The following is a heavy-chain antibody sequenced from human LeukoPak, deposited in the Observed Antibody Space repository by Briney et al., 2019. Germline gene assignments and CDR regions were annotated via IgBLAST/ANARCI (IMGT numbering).Heavy chain of an antibody. J-gene: IGHJ4*02. Sequence: GGSLRLSCAASGLTFSSCWMTWVRQAPGKGLEWVANIKEDGSEKYYVDSVKGRFTISRDNAKNSLYLQMNSLRAEDTAVYYCARVRSYGLDYWGQGTLVTVSS. CDR3: ARVRSYGLDY. V-gene: IGHV3-7*01. CDR1: GLTFSSCW. CDR2: IKEDGSEK. D-gene: IGHD5-18*01.